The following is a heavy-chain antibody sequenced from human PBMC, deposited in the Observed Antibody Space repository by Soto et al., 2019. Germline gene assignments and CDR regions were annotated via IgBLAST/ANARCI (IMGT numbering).Heavy chain of an antibody. Sequence: SETLSLTCTVSGGSISSSSYYRGWIRQPPGKGLEWIGSIYYSGSTYYNPSLKSRVTISVDTSKNQFSLKLSSVTAADTAVYYCATFPTSLRRNTAMVTWFDYWGQGTLVTVSS. CDR2: IYYSGST. V-gene: IGHV4-39*01. D-gene: IGHD5-18*01. CDR3: ATFPTSLRRNTAMVTWFDY. CDR1: GGSISSSSYY. J-gene: IGHJ4*02.